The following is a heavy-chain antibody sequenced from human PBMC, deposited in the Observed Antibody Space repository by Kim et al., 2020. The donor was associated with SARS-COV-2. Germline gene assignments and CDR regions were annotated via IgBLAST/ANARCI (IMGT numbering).Heavy chain of an antibody. Sequence: GGSLRLSCAAPGLTFSSYAMNWVRLAPGKGLEWVSGISNNDIDTYYAGSVRGRFTISRDNSKNTLYLQMDSLRAEDTAVYFCVKGFYYYGSGSLYLYSGMDVWGQGPTVTVSS. J-gene: IGHJ6*02. D-gene: IGHD3-10*01. V-gene: IGHV3-23*01. CDR2: ISNNDIDT. CDR3: VKGFYYYGSGSLYLYSGMDV. CDR1: GLTFSSYA.